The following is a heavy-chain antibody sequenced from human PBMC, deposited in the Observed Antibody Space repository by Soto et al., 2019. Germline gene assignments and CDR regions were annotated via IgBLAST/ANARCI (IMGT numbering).Heavy chain of an antibody. J-gene: IGHJ5*02. CDR2: INGDRSST. CDR3: VREVGVTPDWFDP. CDR1: GFCCTGYW. D-gene: IGHD1-26*01. Sequence: SLRLSCAASGFCCTGYWMHWVRQAPGKGLMWVSRINGDRSSTSYADSVKGRFTTSRDNAKNTLYLQMNSLRAEDTAVYYCVREVGVTPDWFDPWGQGILVTVSS. V-gene: IGHV3-74*01.